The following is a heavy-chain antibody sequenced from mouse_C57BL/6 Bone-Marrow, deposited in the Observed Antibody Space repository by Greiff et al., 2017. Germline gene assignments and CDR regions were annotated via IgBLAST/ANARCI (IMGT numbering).Heavy chain of an antibody. V-gene: IGHV3-6*01. J-gene: IGHJ2*01. Sequence: EVQVVESGPGLVKPSQSLSLTCSVTGYSITSGYYWNWIRQFPGNKLEWMGYISYDGSNNYNPSLKNRISITRDTSKNQFFLKLNSVTTEDTATYYCAREDYYGFYFDYWGQGTTLTVSS. CDR3: AREDYYGFYFDY. CDR2: ISYDGSN. D-gene: IGHD1-1*01. CDR1: GYSITSGYY.